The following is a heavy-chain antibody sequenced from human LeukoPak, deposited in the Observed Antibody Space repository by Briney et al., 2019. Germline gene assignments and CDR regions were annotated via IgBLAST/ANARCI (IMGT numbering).Heavy chain of an antibody. D-gene: IGHD7-27*01. CDR1: GYTFTSYD. J-gene: IGHJ4*02. CDR3: ARGPPNWGFDF. Sequence: ASVKVSCKASGYTFTSYDINWVRHATGQGLEWMGWMSPNSGDTGYAQKFQGRVTMTRDTSISTACMELTSLGSEDTAIYYCARGPPNWGFDFWGQGALVTVSS. CDR2: MSPNSGDT. V-gene: IGHV1-8*01.